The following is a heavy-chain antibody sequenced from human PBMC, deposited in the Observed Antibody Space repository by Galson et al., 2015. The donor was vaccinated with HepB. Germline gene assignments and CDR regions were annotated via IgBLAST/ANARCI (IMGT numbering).Heavy chain of an antibody. V-gene: IGHV4-39*01. D-gene: IGHD5-24*01. CDR3: ARLRGYITEGYFDL. CDR1: GGSISSSSYY. CDR2: IYYSGST. Sequence: ETLSLTCTVSGGSISSSSYYWGWIRQPPGKGLEWIGSIYYSGSTYYNPSLKSRVTISVDTSKNQFSLKLSSVTAADTAVYYCARLRGYITEGYFDLWGRGTLVTVSS. J-gene: IGHJ2*01.